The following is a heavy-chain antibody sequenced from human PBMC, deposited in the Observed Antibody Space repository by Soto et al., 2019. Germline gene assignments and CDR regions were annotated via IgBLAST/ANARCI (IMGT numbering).Heavy chain of an antibody. V-gene: IGHV1-69*01. J-gene: IGHJ4*02. CDR2: IIPIFGTP. CDR1: GGIFSTYA. CDR3: ARDRDDYGSGNYYNRIDF. Sequence: QVQLVQSGAEVKKPGSSVKVSCKASGGIFSTYAISWLRQAPGQGLEWMGGIIPIFGTPNYAQRSQGRVTITADEFTSTDYMELSRLRSEDTAVYYCARDRDDYGSGNYYNRIDFWGQGTLVTVSS. D-gene: IGHD3-10*01.